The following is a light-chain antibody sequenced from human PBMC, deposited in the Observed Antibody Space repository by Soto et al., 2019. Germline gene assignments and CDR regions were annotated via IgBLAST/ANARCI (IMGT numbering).Light chain of an antibody. CDR1: NIGVKN. CDR3: HIWNTYSDPWV. V-gene: IGLV3-21*02. J-gene: IGLJ3*02. CDR2: NSR. Sequence: SYVLTQPPSASVAPGQTARITCGGDNIGVKNVHWYQQKAGQAPVLVVYNSRERPSGIAERFSGANSGNTATLTISGVEAGDEADYFCHIWNTYSDPWVFGGGTKLTVL.